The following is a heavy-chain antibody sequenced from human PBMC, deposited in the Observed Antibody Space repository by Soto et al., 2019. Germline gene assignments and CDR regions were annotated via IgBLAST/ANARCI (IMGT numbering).Heavy chain of an antibody. CDR1: GGTFSSYA. CDR3: ARDRITFGGVPQPNWFDP. D-gene: IGHD3-16*01. CDR2: IIPIFGTA. Sequence: ASVKVSCKASGGTFSSYAISWVRQAPGQGLEWMGGIIPIFGTANYAQKFQGRVTITADKSTSTAYMELSSLRSEDTAVYYCARDRITFGGVPQPNWFDPWGQGTLVTVPS. V-gene: IGHV1-69*06. J-gene: IGHJ5*02.